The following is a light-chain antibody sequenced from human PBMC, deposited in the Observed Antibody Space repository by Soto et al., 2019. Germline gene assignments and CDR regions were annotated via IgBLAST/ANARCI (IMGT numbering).Light chain of an antibody. CDR1: QSVSSIY. V-gene: IGKV3-20*01. CDR3: QQYGSSPWT. J-gene: IGKJ1*01. Sequence: EIVLTQSPGTLSLSPGERATLSCRASQSVSSIYLAWYQQKPGQAPRLLMYGASSRATGIPDRFNGSGSGTDFTLTISRLEPEDFAVYYCQQYGSSPWTFGQGTTVEMK. CDR2: GAS.